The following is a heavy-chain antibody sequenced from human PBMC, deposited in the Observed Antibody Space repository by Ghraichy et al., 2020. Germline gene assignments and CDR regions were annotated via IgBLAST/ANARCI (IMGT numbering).Heavy chain of an antibody. CDR3: ARSGFSPFRAMVTFDY. J-gene: IGHJ4*02. Sequence: GGSLRLSCAASGFTFSSYAMSWVRQAPGKGLEWVSTISDSGGGGRTYYADSVKGRFTISRDNSKNTLYLQVSSLRAEDTAVYYCARSGFSPFRAMVTFDYWGQGILVTVSS. V-gene: IGHV3-23*01. CDR1: GFTFSSYA. D-gene: IGHD5-18*01. CDR2: ISDSGGGGRT.